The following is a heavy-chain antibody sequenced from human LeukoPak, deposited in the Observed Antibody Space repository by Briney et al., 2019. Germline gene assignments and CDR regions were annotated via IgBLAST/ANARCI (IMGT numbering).Heavy chain of an antibody. J-gene: IGHJ3*01. CDR1: GFTVSSNY. CDR2: LYADGGT. CDR3: ARDQVGCGGDCYGDAFDL. D-gene: IGHD2-21*02. V-gene: IGHV3-66*01. Sequence: GGSLRLSCAASGFTVSSNYMNWVRQAPGKGLEWVSVLYADGGTAYADSVKGRFTVSRDNSKITLYLQMNSLRVEETAVYYCARDQVGCGGDCYGDAFDLWGQGTLVTVSS.